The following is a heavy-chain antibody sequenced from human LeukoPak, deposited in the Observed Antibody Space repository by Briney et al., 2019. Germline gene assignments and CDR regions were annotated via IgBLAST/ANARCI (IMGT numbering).Heavy chain of an antibody. V-gene: IGHV3-7*01. J-gene: IGHJ2*01. Sequence: PGESLRLSCAASGFIFSSYWVTWVRQAPGMGLEWVANMKEDGGEKFYVDSVRGRFTISRDNAKNSLYLQMNSLRVEDTGVYYCARVRTEWYIDLWGRGTLVTVST. CDR3: ARVRTEWYIDL. D-gene: IGHD2-8*02. CDR2: MKEDGGEK. CDR1: GFIFSSYW.